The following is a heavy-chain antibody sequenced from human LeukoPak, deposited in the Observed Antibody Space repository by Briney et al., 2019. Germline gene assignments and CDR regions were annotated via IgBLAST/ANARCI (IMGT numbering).Heavy chain of an antibody. Sequence: GGSLRLSCAASGFTFSSYAMHWVRQAPGKGLEWVAVISYDGSNKYYADSVKGRFTISRDDAKSSLYLQLNSLRAGDTAVYYCTLVPLGWGQGTLVTVSS. CDR3: TLVPLG. V-gene: IGHV3-30*04. D-gene: IGHD2-8*02. J-gene: IGHJ4*02. CDR2: ISYDGSNK. CDR1: GFTFSSYA.